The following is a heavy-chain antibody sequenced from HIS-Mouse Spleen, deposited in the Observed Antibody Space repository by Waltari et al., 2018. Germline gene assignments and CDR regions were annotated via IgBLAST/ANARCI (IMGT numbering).Heavy chain of an antibody. Sequence: QLQLQESGPGLVKPSETLSLTCTVPGGPTRSSSYNWGWVRQPPGKGLEWIGSIYYSGSTYYNPSLKSRVTISVDTSKNQFSLKLSSVTAADTAVYYCAREIPYSSSWYDWYFDLWGRGTLVTVSS. J-gene: IGHJ2*01. CDR1: GGPTRSSSYN. V-gene: IGHV4-39*07. D-gene: IGHD6-13*01. CDR2: IYYSGST. CDR3: AREIPYSSSWYDWYFDL.